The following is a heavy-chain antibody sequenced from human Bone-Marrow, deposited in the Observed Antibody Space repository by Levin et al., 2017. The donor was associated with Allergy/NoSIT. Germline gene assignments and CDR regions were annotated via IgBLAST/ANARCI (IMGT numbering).Heavy chain of an antibody. CDR3: AKESTSSNPTPRVDN. CDR2: ISAGGGGTT. J-gene: IGHJ4*02. V-gene: IGHV3-23*01. Sequence: RASETLSLTCAASGFTFSNYAMSWVRQAPGKGLEWVSAISAGGGGTTYYADSVKGRFTISRDNSKNTLVLQMNSLRAEDTAIYYCAKESTSSNPTPRVDNWGQGTLVTVSS. CDR1: GFTFSNYA. D-gene: IGHD6-6*01.